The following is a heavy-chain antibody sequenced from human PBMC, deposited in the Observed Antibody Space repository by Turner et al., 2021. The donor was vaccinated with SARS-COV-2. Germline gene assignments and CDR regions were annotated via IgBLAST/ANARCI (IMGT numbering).Heavy chain of an antibody. Sequence: EVQLVVSVGGLVEPGWSLRVSCAASGFTFSTTWMTEVRQAPGKGLEWVGRIKSKMDGGTVDYAATVKGRFTISRDDSEDTLYMQMNSLKTEDTAVYYCATANKFYDYMDVWGEGATVTVSS. CDR2: IKSKMDGGTV. CDR1: GFTFSTTW. CDR3: ATANKFYDYMDV. V-gene: IGHV3-15*01. J-gene: IGHJ6*03.